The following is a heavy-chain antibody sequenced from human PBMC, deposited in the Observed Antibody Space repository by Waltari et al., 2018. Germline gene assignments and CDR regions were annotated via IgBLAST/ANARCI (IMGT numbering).Heavy chain of an antibody. CDR3: AKGVSSGYYNYYYYGMDV. CDR1: GFTFDDYT. CDR2: IRWDGGRT. J-gene: IGHJ6*02. Sequence: EVQLVESGGVVVQPGGSLRLSCAASGFTFDDYTMHWVRQAPGKGLGWGSLIRWDGGRTSYADSVKGRLTNSRDNSNNSLYLQMNSLRTEDTALYYCAKGVSSGYYNYYYYGMDVWGQGTTVTVSS. D-gene: IGHD3-22*01. V-gene: IGHV3-43*01.